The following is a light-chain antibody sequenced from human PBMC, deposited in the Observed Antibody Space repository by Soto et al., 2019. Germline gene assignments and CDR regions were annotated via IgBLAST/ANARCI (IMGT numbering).Light chain of an antibody. CDR1: QSISRY. Sequence: DIQMTQSPSSLSASVGDRVTITCRASQSISRYLHWFQQKPGEAPKLLIYAASSLESGVPSRFSGSGSGTEFTLTISSLQPDDSATYYCKQYNTFLTFGGGTKVDIK. CDR3: KQYNTFLT. V-gene: IGKV1-39*01. J-gene: IGKJ4*01. CDR2: AAS.